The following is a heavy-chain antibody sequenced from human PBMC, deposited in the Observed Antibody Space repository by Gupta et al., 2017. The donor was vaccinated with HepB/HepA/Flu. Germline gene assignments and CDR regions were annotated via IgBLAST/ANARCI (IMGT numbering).Heavy chain of an antibody. J-gene: IGHJ4*02. D-gene: IGHD3-3*01. CDR2: ISIYNGKI. Sequence: QVQSVPSGAEVKKPGASVNVSCKASGYTFTSPGIRWVRQAPGQGLEGMGWISIYNGKIKYAQNFQGRVTMATDTSTSTAYRERRSLRSDDTAVYYCARDLIDFWSGYYRVPGNNAGGQGTLVTVSS. CDR1: GYTFTSPG. V-gene: IGHV1-18*01. CDR3: ARDLIDFWSGYYRVPGNNA.